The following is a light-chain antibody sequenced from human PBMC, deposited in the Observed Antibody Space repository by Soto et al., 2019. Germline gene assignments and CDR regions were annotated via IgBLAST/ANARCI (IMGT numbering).Light chain of an antibody. CDR2: GNS. CDR3: QSYDSSLSGYV. CDR1: SSNIGAGYA. Sequence: QSVLTKPPSVSGAPGQRVTISCTGSSSNIGAGYAVHWYQQLPGTAPKLLIYGNSNRPSGVPDRVSGAKSGTSASLAITWLQDEDEADYYCQSYDSSLSGYVFGTGTKLTVL. J-gene: IGLJ1*01. V-gene: IGLV1-40*01.